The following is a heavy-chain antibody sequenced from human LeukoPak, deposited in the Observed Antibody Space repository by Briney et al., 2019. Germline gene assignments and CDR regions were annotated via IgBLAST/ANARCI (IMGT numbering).Heavy chain of an antibody. CDR2: ISWDGGST. CDR3: AKDGDCSGGSCYHYYYYYMDV. V-gene: IGHV3-43D*04. Sequence: QPGGSLRLSCAASGFTFDDYAMHWVRQAPGKGLEWVSLISWDGGSTYYADSVKGRFTISRDNSKNSLYLQMNSLRAEDTALYYCAKDGDCSGGSCYHYYYYYMDVWGKGTTVTVSS. D-gene: IGHD2-15*01. CDR1: GFTFDDYA. J-gene: IGHJ6*03.